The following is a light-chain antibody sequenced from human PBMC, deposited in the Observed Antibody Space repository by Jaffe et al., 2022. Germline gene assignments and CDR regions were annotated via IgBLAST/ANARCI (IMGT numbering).Light chain of an antibody. Sequence: QSVLTQPPSVSAAPGQKVTISCSGSSSNIGNNYVSWYQQLPGTAPKLLIYDNNKRPSGIPDRFSGSKSGTSATLGITGLQTGDEADYYCGTWDSSLSAGQGVFGTGTKVTVL. CDR2: DNN. J-gene: IGLJ1*01. V-gene: IGLV1-51*01. CDR3: GTWDSSLSAGQGV. CDR1: SSNIGNNY.